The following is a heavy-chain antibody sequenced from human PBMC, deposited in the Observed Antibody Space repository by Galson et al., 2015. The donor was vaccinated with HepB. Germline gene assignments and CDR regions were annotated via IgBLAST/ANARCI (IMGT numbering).Heavy chain of an antibody. V-gene: IGHV3-23*01. CDR3: SRRRKLYGMDV. Sequence: SLRLSCAASGFTFNLYAISWVRQAPGKGLEWVSVIGSDGDDIHYTDSVNGRFTISRDNSNNMVYLRMNSLRVEDTAVYYCSRRRKLYGMDVWGQGTTVTVSS. CDR2: IGSDGDDI. CDR1: GFTFNLYA. J-gene: IGHJ6*02. D-gene: IGHD2-15*01.